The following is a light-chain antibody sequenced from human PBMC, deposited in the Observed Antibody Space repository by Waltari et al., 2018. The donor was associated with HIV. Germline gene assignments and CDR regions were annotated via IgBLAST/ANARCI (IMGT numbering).Light chain of an antibody. Sequence: QSALTQPPSASGSPGQSVTISCTGTSSAVGGYAYVSWYQHHPGKVPRLIMYEGSKRPSGVPDRFSGFKSGNTASLTVSGLQAEDEADYYCTSYAGSGEYVFGTGTKVTVL. CDR1: SSAVGGYAY. J-gene: IGLJ1*01. CDR2: EGS. V-gene: IGLV2-8*01. CDR3: TSYAGSGEYV.